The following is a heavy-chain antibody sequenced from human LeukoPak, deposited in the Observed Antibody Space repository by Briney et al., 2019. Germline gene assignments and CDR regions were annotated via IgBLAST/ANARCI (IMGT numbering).Heavy chain of an antibody. CDR2: ISAYNGNT. Sequence: RASVKVSCKASGYTFTSYGISWVRQAPGQGLEWMGWISAYNGNTNYAQKLQGRVTMTTDTSTSTAYMELRSLRSDDTAVYYCARINVVVPAALFDPWGQGTLVTVSS. J-gene: IGHJ5*02. CDR3: ARINVVVPAALFDP. D-gene: IGHD2-2*01. V-gene: IGHV1-18*01. CDR1: GYTFTSYG.